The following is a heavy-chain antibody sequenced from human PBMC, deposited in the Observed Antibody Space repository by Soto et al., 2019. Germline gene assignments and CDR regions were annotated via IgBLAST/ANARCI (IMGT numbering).Heavy chain of an antibody. CDR1: GFTFSSFW. CDR3: ARIPVYVRAYYYFGMDV. D-gene: IGHD3-10*02. CDR2: IKQDGGEK. J-gene: IGHJ6*02. V-gene: IGHV3-7*01. Sequence: PGGSLRLSCAASGFTFSSFWLSWVRQAPGKGLEWVANIKQDGGEKYYLDSVKGRFTISRDNAKNSLYLQMNSLRVEDTAVYYCARIPVYVRAYYYFGMDVWGQGTTVTVSS.